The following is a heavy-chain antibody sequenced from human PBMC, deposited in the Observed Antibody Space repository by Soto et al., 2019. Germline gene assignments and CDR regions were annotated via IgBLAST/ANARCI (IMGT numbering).Heavy chain of an antibody. CDR2: IYYSGST. J-gene: IGHJ4*02. CDR1: GGSISSGGYY. D-gene: IGHD1-26*01. Sequence: QVQLQESGPGLVKPSQTLSLTCTVSGGSISSGGYYWSWIRQHPGKGLEWIGYIYYSGSTYYNPSLKSRVTISVDTSKNQFSLKLSSVTAADTAVYYCARDSYNGSDLGMGYYFDYWGQGTLVTVSS. V-gene: IGHV4-31*03. CDR3: ARDSYNGSDLGMGYYFDY.